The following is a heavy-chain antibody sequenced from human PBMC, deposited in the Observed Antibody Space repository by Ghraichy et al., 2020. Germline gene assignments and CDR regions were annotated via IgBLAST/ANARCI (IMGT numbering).Heavy chain of an antibody. V-gene: IGHV3-30-3*01. Sequence: GGSLRLSCAASGFTFSSYPIHWVRQAPGKGLEWVALISYDGSSKYYADSVKGRFTISRDISKNTLYLQMNSLIMEDTAVYYCARDRGAPPLLYYYYSGMDIWGQGTSVTVSS. J-gene: IGHJ6*02. CDR1: GFTFSSYP. CDR3: ARDRGAPPLLYYYYSGMDI. D-gene: IGHD3-10*01. CDR2: ISYDGSSK.